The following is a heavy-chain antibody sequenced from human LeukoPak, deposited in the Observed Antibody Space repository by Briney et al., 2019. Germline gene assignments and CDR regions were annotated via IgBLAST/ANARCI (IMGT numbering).Heavy chain of an antibody. Sequence: GESLKISCKGSGYTFTSFWIAWVRQMPGKGLEWMGIIYPGDSDTRYSPSFQGQVTISADKSISTAYLQWSSLKASDTALYYCARHLRGYSPPLIWGQGTLVTVSS. V-gene: IGHV5-51*01. CDR1: GYTFTSFW. CDR2: IYPGDSDT. CDR3: ARHLRGYSPPLI. J-gene: IGHJ4*02. D-gene: IGHD2-21*01.